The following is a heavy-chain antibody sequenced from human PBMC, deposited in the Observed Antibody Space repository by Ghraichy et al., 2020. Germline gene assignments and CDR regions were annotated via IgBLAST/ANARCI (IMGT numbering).Heavy chain of an antibody. J-gene: IGHJ5*02. D-gene: IGHD2-8*02. Sequence: SETLSLTCSVSGGSFSGSYWSWIRQPPGKGLEWIGYIYYTGSTNHNPSLKNRVTMSLDTSKTQVYLALTSVTPADTAVYYCARMTTYTTNCSGRLDPWGPGTLIPVSS. V-gene: IGHV4-59*01. CDR1: GGSFSGSY. CDR2: IYYTGST. CDR3: ARMTTYTTNCSGRLDP.